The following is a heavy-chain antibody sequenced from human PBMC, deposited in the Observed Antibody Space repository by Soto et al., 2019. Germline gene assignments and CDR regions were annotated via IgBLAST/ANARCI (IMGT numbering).Heavy chain of an antibody. CDR2: IYPDDSDT. CDR1: GYSFTDYS. CDR3: ARLLLGDYYDTFGYYFDF. V-gene: IGHV5-51*01. Sequence: PGESLKISCQASGYSFTDYSIGWVRQMPGKGLEWMGIIYPDDSDTTYSPSFQGQVTISVDKSITTAYLRWSSLKTSDTAMYYCARLLLGDYYDTFGYYFDFWGQGALVTVSS. J-gene: IGHJ4*02. D-gene: IGHD3-22*01.